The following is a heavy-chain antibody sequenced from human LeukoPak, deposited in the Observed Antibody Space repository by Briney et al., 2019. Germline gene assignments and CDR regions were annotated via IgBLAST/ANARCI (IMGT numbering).Heavy chain of an antibody. Sequence: ASVKVSCKVSGYTLTELSMHWVRQAPGKGLEWMGGFDPEDGETIYAQTFQGKVTITTDKSTTTVYMELSSLRSEDTAVYYCAREAGEYSSSRVFDCWGQGTLVTVSS. CDR2: FDPEDGET. D-gene: IGHD6-6*01. CDR1: GYTLTELS. V-gene: IGHV1-24*01. J-gene: IGHJ4*02. CDR3: AREAGEYSSSRVFDC.